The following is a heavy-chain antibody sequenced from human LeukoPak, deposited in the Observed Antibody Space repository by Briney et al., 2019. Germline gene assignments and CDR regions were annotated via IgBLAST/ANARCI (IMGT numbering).Heavy chain of an antibody. V-gene: IGHV3-30*03. CDR1: GFTFSYSG. CDR2: ISYDGSNK. Sequence: GGSLRLSCAASGFTFSYSGMHWVRQAPGKGLEWVAVISYDGSNKYYADSVKGRFTISRDNAKNSLYLQMNSLRAEDTAIYYCTRVGYIDEGIDYWGQGTLVTVSS. CDR3: TRVGYIDEGIDY. D-gene: IGHD5-24*01. J-gene: IGHJ4*02.